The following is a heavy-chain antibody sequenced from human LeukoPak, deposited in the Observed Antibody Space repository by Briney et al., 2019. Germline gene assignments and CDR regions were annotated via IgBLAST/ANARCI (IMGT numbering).Heavy chain of an antibody. CDR1: GYSFTSYW. CDR2: IYPGDSDT. CDR3: ARRCSSTSCYSTVTTRAFDI. V-gene: IGHV5-51*01. Sequence: GESLKISCKGSGYSFTSYWIGWVRQMPGKGLEWMGIIYPGDSDTRYSPSFQGQVTISADKSISTAYLQWSSLKASDTAMYYYARRCSSTSCYSTVTTRAFDIWGQGTMVTVSS. J-gene: IGHJ3*02. D-gene: IGHD2-2*01.